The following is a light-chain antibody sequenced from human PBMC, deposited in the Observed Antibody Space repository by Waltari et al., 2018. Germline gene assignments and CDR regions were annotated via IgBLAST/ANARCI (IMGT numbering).Light chain of an antibody. V-gene: IGLV2-14*01. CDR1: RSYAGGYTY. CDR2: DVT. Sequence: QSALTQPASVSGSPGQSIAFSCTGTRSYAGGYTYVFWYQQHPVKAPKLMIYDVTRPPSRISNRCSGPKSGYTASLTISGLQAEDEADYYCISYTSSGTEVFGTGTKVTVL. CDR3: ISYTSSGTEV. J-gene: IGLJ1*01.